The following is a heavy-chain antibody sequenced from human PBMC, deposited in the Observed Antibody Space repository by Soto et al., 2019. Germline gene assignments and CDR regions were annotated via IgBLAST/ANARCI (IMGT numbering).Heavy chain of an antibody. CDR2: IYPGDSDT. Sequence: PGESLKISCKGSGYSFTSYWIGWVRQVPGKGLEWMGIIYPGDSDTRYSPSFQGQVTISADKSISTAYLQWSSLKASDTAMYYCARHFDDILTGSWFDPWGQGTLVTVSS. J-gene: IGHJ5*02. CDR3: ARHFDDILTGSWFDP. CDR1: GYSFTSYW. V-gene: IGHV5-51*01. D-gene: IGHD3-9*01.